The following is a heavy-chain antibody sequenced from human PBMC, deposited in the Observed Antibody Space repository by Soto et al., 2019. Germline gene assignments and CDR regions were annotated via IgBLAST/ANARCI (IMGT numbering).Heavy chain of an antibody. Sequence: SETLSLTCTVSGGSISSSSYYWGWIRQPPGKGLEWIGSIYYSGSTYYNPSLKSRVTISVDTSKNQFSLKLSSVTAADTAVYYCARPRGYSYGLIDYWGQGTLVTVSS. CDR1: GGSISSSSYY. D-gene: IGHD5-18*01. CDR2: IYYSGST. CDR3: ARPRGYSYGLIDY. V-gene: IGHV4-39*01. J-gene: IGHJ4*02.